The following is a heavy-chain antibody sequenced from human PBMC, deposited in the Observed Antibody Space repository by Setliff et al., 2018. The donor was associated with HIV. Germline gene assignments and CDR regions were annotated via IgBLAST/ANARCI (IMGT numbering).Heavy chain of an antibody. CDR3: ARDKDEDYGSTSFDY. D-gene: IGHD4-17*01. Sequence: GGSLRLSCAASGFTFSDYYMSWLRQAPGKGLEWVSYISRDGNTIYYADSVKGRFIISRDNAKNSLYLQLNSLRPEDTAVYYCARDKDEDYGSTSFDYWGQGILVTVSS. CDR1: GFTFSDYY. V-gene: IGHV3-11*01. CDR2: ISRDGNTI. J-gene: IGHJ4*02.